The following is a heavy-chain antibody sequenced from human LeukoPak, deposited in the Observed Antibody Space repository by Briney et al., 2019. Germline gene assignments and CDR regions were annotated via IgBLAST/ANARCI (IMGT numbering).Heavy chain of an antibody. V-gene: IGHV1-2*02. J-gene: IGHJ4*02. Sequence: ASVKVSCKASRYTFTGYYIHRVRQAPGQGLEWMGWINPNSGDTNYAQKFQGRVTMTRDTSISTAYMELSRLRSDDTAVYYCARGGAYYYGSGSYYNPPYFFDYWGQGTLVTVSS. CDR1: RYTFTGYY. CDR3: ARGGAYYYGSGSYYNPPYFFDY. CDR2: INPNSGDT. D-gene: IGHD3-10*01.